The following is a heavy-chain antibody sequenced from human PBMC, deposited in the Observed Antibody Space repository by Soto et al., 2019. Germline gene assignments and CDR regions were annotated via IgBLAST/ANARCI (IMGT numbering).Heavy chain of an antibody. J-gene: IGHJ6*02. V-gene: IGHV1-69*08. D-gene: IGHD3-10*01. CDR2: IIPILGIA. CDR1: GGTFSSYT. Sequence: QVQLVQSGAEVKKPGSSVKVSCRASGGTFSSYTISWVRQAPGQGLEWMGRIIPILGIANYAQKFQGRVTITADKSTSTAYMELSSLRSEDTAVYYCEREQLLWFGELLPDYYYGMDVWGQGTTVTVSS. CDR3: EREQLLWFGELLPDYYYGMDV.